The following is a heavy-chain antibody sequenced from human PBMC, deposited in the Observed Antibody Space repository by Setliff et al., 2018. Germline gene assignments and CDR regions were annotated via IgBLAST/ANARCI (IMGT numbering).Heavy chain of an antibody. CDR2: ITSSSSTI. D-gene: IGHD3-10*01. CDR3: AIYGSGSSVHD. CDR1: GFPFSTYT. J-gene: IGHJ4*02. Sequence: GGSLRLSCAASGFPFSTYTMTWVRQAPGKGLEWVSYITSSSSTIYYAGSVKRRFTISRDNAKNSLYLQMNSLRAEDTAVYYCAIYGSGSSVHDWGQGTLVTVSS. V-gene: IGHV3-48*01.